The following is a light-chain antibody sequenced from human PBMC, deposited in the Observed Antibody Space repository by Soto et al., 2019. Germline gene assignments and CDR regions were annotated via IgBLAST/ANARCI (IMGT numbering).Light chain of an antibody. CDR1: SSDVGGHNS. Sequence: SVLTQPASVSGSPGQSITISCTGTSSDVGGHNSVSWYRQDPGKAPKLMICDVSNRPSGVSDRFSGSKSGNTASLTISGLQIEDEADYYCSSFTSSVTYVFGTGTKVTVL. CDR2: DVS. CDR3: SSFTSSVTYV. J-gene: IGLJ1*01. V-gene: IGLV2-14*01.